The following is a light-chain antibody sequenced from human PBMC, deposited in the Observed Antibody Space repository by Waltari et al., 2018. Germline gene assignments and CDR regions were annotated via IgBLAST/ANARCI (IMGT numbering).Light chain of an antibody. V-gene: IGKV3-11*01. Sequence: EIVLTQSPATLSLSAGERVTLPCRASQSVFKYLAWYQLKPGQAPRLLIYDTSKRATGIPARFSGSGSGTDFTLTISNLETDDFALYYCQQGSILPLTFGGGTKVKIK. CDR2: DTS. J-gene: IGKJ4*01. CDR3: QQGSILPLT. CDR1: QSVFKY.